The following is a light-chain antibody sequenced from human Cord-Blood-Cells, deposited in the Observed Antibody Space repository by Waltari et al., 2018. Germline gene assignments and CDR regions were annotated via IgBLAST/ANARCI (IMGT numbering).Light chain of an antibody. Sequence: DIVMTKSPDSLAVSLGERATNNFKSSQSVLYSSNNKNYLAWYQQKPGQPPKLLIYWASTRGSGVPDRFSGSGSGTDFTLTISSLQAEDVAVYYCQQYYSTPYTFGQGTKLEIK. V-gene: IGKV4-1*01. CDR2: WAS. J-gene: IGKJ2*01. CDR1: QSVLYSSNNKNY. CDR3: QQYYSTPYT.